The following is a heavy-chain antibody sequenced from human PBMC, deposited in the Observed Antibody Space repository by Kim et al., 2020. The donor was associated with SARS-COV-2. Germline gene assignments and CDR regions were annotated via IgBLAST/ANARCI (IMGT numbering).Heavy chain of an antibody. CDR1: GGTFSGYR. D-gene: IGHD2-15*01. J-gene: IGHJ4*02. Sequence: SETLSLTSAVYGGTFSGYRWTWIRQSPGKGLEWIGDITDGGRTKYNPSLKSRLTTSVDRSKNQFSLKLTSVTAADTAVYYCARNWAASGGYYFDFWGRGTPVIVSS. V-gene: IGHV4-34*01. CDR2: ITDGGRT. CDR3: ARNWAASGGYYFDF.